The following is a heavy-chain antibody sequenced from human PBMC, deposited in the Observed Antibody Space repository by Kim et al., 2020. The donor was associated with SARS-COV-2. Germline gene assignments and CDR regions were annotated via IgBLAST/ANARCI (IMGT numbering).Heavy chain of an antibody. V-gene: IGHV4-4*02. CDR2: IYHSGST. CDR1: GGSISSSNW. CDR3: ARARIVEYCGGDCYSVIAFDI. Sequence: SETLSLTCAVSGGSISSSNWWSWVRQPPGKGLEWIGEIYHSGSTNYNPSLKSRVTISVDKSKNQFSLQLSSVTAADTAVYYCARARIVEYCGGDCYSVIAFDIWGQGTMVTVSS. J-gene: IGHJ3*02. D-gene: IGHD2-21*02.